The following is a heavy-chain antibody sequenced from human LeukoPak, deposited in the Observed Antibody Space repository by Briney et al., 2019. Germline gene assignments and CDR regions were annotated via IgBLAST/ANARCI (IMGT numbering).Heavy chain of an antibody. CDR2: IYYTGST. V-gene: IGHV4-59*01. CDR1: GFTFSNYA. Sequence: KSGGSLRLSCAASGFTFSNYAMSWVRQAPGKGLEWIGYIYYTGSTNCNPSLNSRVTISIDTSKNQFSLKLSSVTAADTAVYYCARSSVGTFDYWGQGTLVTVSS. J-gene: IGHJ4*02. CDR3: ARSSVGTFDY. D-gene: IGHD5/OR15-5a*01.